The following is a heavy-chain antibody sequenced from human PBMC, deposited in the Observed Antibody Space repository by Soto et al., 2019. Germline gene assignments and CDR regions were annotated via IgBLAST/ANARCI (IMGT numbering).Heavy chain of an antibody. V-gene: IGHV3-23*01. CDR1: GFTFSSYA. CDR3: ANGGWSSYCSSTSCYHYFDY. D-gene: IGHD2-2*01. J-gene: IGHJ4*02. Sequence: GGSLRLSCAASGFTFSSYAMSWVRQAPGEGLEWVSAISGSGGSTYYADSVKGRFTISRDNSKNTLYLQMNSLRAEDTAVYYCANGGWSSYCSSTSCYHYFDYWGQGTLVTVSS. CDR2: ISGSGGST.